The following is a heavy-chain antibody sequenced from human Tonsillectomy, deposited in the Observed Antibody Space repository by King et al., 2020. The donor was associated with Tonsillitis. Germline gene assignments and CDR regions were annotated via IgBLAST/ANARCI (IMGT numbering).Heavy chain of an antibody. CDR3: ATTPPLWFGERGGDY. D-gene: IGHD3-10*01. V-gene: IGHV3-23*03. CDR2: IYSDGSST. CDR1: GFTLSNYA. Sequence: VQLVESGGGLVQPGGSLRLSCAASGFTLSNYAMSWVRQAPGKGLEWVSVIYSDGSSTYYADSVKDRFTITRDNSKNTLYLQMNSLRAEDTAVYYCATTPPLWFGERGGDYWGQGTLVTVSS. J-gene: IGHJ4*02.